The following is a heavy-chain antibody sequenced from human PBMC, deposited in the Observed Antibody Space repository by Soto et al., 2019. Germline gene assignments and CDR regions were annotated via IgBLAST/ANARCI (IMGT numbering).Heavy chain of an antibody. CDR3: AKAPGIAARTDAFDI. D-gene: IGHD6-6*01. CDR1: GFTFSTYV. V-gene: IGHV3-30*18. Sequence: QVQLVESGGGVVQPERSLRLSCAASGFTFSTYVMHWVRQAPGKGLEWVAAISYDISYKYYADSVKGRLTISRDNSKNTLYLQMNSLRGEDTAVYYCAKAPGIAARTDAFDIWGQGTMVTVSS. J-gene: IGHJ3*02. CDR2: ISYDISYK.